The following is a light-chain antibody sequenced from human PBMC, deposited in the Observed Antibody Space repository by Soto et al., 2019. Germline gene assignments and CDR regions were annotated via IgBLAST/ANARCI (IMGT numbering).Light chain of an antibody. Sequence: SYELTQPPSVSVAPGKTARITCGGNNIGSKSVHWYQQKPGQAPVLVIYYDSDRPSGIPERFSGSNSANTATLTISRVEAXXXXXXXXQVWDSSSDHPVFGGGTKLTVL. CDR2: YDS. CDR3: QVWDSSSDHPV. V-gene: IGLV3-21*04. CDR1: NIGSKS. J-gene: IGLJ3*02.